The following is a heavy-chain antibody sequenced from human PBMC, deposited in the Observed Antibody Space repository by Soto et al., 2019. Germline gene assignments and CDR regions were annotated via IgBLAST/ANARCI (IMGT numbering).Heavy chain of an antibody. CDR3: AKVGGGYCSGGSCYGSAFDI. V-gene: IGHV3-23*01. D-gene: IGHD2-15*01. CDR2: ISGSAVST. CDR1: GFTFSSYA. J-gene: IGHJ3*02. Sequence: GGSLRLSCAASGFTFSSYAMSWVRQAPGKGLEWVSAISGSAVSTYYADSVKGRLTISRDNSKNTLYLQMNSLRAEDTAVYYCAKVGGGYCSGGSCYGSAFDIWGQGRMVTVSS.